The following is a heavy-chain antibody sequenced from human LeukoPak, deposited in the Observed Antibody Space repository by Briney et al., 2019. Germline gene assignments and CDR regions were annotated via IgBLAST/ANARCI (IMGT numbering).Heavy chain of an antibody. Sequence: ASVKVSFKSSGYSFNGYFMHWVRQAPGQGLEWMGWINPNSGDTKHAQRFQGRVTMTRDTSINTAYMELRRLTSDDTAVYYCARVPSMIRGVVNYGMAVWRQGTTVTISS. CDR1: GYSFNGYF. V-gene: IGHV1-2*02. CDR2: INPNSGDT. CDR3: ARVPSMIRGVVNYGMAV. J-gene: IGHJ6*02. D-gene: IGHD3-10*01.